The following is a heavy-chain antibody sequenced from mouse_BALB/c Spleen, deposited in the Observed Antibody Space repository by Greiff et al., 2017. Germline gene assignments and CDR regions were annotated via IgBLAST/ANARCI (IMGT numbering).Heavy chain of an antibody. Sequence: EVQGVESGGGLVKPGGSLKLSCAASGFTFSDYYMYWVRQTPEKRLEWVATISDGGSYTYYPDSVKGRFTISRDNAKNNLYLQMSSLKSEDTAMYYCARAFTTVVAPYAMDYWGQGTSVTVSS. J-gene: IGHJ4*01. CDR2: ISDGGSYT. CDR3: ARAFTTVVAPYAMDY. CDR1: GFTFSDYY. D-gene: IGHD1-1*01. V-gene: IGHV5-4*02.